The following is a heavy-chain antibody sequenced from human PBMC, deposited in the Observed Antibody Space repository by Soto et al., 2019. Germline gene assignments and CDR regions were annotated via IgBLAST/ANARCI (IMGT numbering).Heavy chain of an antibody. CDR2: MNPYSGNT. V-gene: IGHV1-8*01. CDR3: ARDWTHYDSSGPGDY. J-gene: IGHJ4*02. Sequence: ASVKVSCKASGYTFTTYDISWVRQATGQGLEWMGWMNPYSGNTGYAQKFQGRVTVTRDPSAITAYMELSSLRSEDTAVYYCARDWTHYDSSGPGDYWGQGTLVTVSS. D-gene: IGHD3-22*01. CDR1: GYTFTTYD.